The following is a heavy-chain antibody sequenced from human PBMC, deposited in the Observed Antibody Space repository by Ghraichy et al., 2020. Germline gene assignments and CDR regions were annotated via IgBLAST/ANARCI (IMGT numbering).Heavy chain of an antibody. Sequence: SETLSLTCTVSGDSISSHYWSWIRQPPGKGLEWIGNMFYSGRTMFNPSLKSRVTMSVDTSKNQFSLKVTSVTAADTAVYYCSKVGAGDYDFLGGYGYFGMDVWGQGTTITVSS. CDR3: SKVGAGDYDFLGGYGYFGMDV. CDR2: MFYSGRT. D-gene: IGHD3-3*01. CDR1: GDSISSHY. V-gene: IGHV4-59*11. J-gene: IGHJ6*02.